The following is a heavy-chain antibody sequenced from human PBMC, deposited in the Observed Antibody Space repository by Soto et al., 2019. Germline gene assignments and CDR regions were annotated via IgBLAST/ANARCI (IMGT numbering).Heavy chain of an antibody. CDR2: IYHSGTT. Sequence: PSETLSLTCAVSGYSIRSDYYWGWIRQPPGKGLEWIGTIYHSGTTYYNPSLKSRVAISIDTSKNQFSLKLSSVTAADTAIFYCARERRYSGTYVTFDIWGQGXEVTVSS. V-gene: IGHV4-38-2*01. D-gene: IGHD1-26*01. J-gene: IGHJ3*02. CDR3: ARERRYSGTYVTFDI. CDR1: GYSIRSDYY.